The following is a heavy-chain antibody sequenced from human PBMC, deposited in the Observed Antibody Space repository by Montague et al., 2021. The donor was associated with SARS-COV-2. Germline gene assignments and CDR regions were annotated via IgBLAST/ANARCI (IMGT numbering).Heavy chain of an antibody. CDR2: INPNNGAT. CDR1: GYTFTDYY. J-gene: IGHJ4*02. CDR3: ARVLYSRSYYGAFAY. D-gene: IGHD1-26*01. Sequence: SVKVSCKASGYTFTDYYIHWVRLAPGQGLEWVAWINPNNGATNYARMFQGRVTVTRDTSISTTYLDLNRLTSDDTAVYYCARVLYSRSYYGAFAYWGRGTLVTVSS. V-gene: IGHV1-2*02.